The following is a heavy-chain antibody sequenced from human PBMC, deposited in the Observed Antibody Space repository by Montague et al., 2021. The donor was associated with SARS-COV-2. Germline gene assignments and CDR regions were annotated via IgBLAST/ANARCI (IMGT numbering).Heavy chain of an antibody. CDR3: AKQTGAGAIVYWYFDL. V-gene: IGHV3-23*01. J-gene: IGHJ2*01. D-gene: IGHD6-25*01. CDR1: GFAFNNFA. Sequence: SLRLSCAASGFAFNNFAMTWVRQPPGKGLEWVSSIFGSGAGTYYADSVKGRFTISRGNSRNTVYLQMNSLRAEDTAKYYCAKQTGAGAIVYWYFDLWGRGTVVSVSS. CDR2: IFGSGAGT.